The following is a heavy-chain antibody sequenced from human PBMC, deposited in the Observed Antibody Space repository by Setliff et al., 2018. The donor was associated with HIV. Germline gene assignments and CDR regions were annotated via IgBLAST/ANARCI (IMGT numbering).Heavy chain of an antibody. D-gene: IGHD2-15*01. V-gene: IGHV4-39*01. CDR2: FYYSGST. CDR1: GGSISSNTAYS. J-gene: IGHJ6*02. Sequence: ETLSLTCTVSGGSISSNTAYSWAWIRQPPGKGLEWIGAFYYSGSTFYTPSLKSRLTISADMSTNQLSLKLSSVTAADTAVYYCAKVNGYCSGGSCHGYNAMDVWGQGTTVTVSS. CDR3: AKVNGYCSGGSCHGYNAMDV.